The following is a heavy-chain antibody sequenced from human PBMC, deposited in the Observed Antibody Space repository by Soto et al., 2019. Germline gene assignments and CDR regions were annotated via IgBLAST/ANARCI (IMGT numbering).Heavy chain of an antibody. CDR2: INHSGNS. V-gene: IGHV4-34*01. J-gene: IGHJ6*02. D-gene: IGHD3-10*01. CDR3: ARGEITLLCGMDG. CDR1: GGSFRGYY. Sequence: SETLSLTCTVSGGSFRGYYWGWVRQPPGKGLEWIGEINHSGNSNYHPSLKSRVTITVATSKNQFSLTVNSVTPADTAVYYCARGEITLLCGMDGWGQGTMVTVSS.